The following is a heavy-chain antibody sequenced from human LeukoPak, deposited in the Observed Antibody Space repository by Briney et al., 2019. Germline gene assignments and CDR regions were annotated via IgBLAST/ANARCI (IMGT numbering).Heavy chain of an antibody. CDR1: GFTVSSSY. Sequence: PGGSLRLSCAASGFTVSSSYMSWVRQAPGKGLEWVSLIYSGGSTYYAASVKGRFTISRDNSKNTCYLQMNSLRPEDTAVYYCAKGYNYAYEYWGQGTLVTVSS. J-gene: IGHJ4*02. CDR3: AKGYNYAYEY. V-gene: IGHV3-53*01. D-gene: IGHD5-18*01. CDR2: IYSGGST.